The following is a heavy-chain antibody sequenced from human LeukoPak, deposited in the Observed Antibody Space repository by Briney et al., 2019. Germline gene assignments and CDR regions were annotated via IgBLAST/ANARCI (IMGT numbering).Heavy chain of an antibody. CDR2: MNPNSGGT. J-gene: IGHJ5*02. D-gene: IGHD4-23*01. Sequence: ASVKVSCKSSGYTFTGYYMHWVRQAPAQGLDGMGWMNPNSGGTNYAQKFQDRVTITRDTYIRTAYMELSRLRSDDTAVYYCARGGNSERRKYNWFDTWGQGSLVTVSP. V-gene: IGHV1-2*02. CDR1: GYTFTGYY. CDR3: ARGGNSERRKYNWFDT.